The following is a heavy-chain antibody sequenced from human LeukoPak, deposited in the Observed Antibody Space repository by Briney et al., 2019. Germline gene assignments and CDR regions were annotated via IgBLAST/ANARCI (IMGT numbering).Heavy chain of an antibody. CDR2: IRYDGSNK. Sequence: GGSLRLSCAASGFTFSSCGTHWVRQAPGKGLEWVAFIRYDGSNKYYADSVKGRFTISRDNSKNTLYLQMNSLRAEDTAVYYCAKDPGLDDILTGPTQPYFDYWGQGTLVTVSS. CDR1: GFTFSSCG. D-gene: IGHD3-9*01. J-gene: IGHJ4*02. CDR3: AKDPGLDDILTGPTQPYFDY. V-gene: IGHV3-30*02.